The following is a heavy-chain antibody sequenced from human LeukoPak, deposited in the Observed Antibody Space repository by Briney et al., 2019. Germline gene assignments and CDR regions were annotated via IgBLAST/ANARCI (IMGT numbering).Heavy chain of an antibody. CDR2: INHSAST. J-gene: IGHJ4*02. CDR3: ARRGHPGIAAAGSFDY. Sequence: IRQXXXXXXXXXXEINHSASTNYNPSLKSRVTISVDTSKNQFSLKLSSVTAADTAVYYCARRGHPGIAAAGSFDYWGQGTLVTVSS. D-gene: IGHD6-13*01. V-gene: IGHV4-34*01.